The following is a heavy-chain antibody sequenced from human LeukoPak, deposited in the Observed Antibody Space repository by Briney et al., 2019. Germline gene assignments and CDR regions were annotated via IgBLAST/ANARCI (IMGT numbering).Heavy chain of an antibody. J-gene: IGHJ4*02. D-gene: IGHD3-10*01. V-gene: IGHV1-2*02. Sequence: ASVKVSRKASGYTFTGYYVHWVRRAPGQGLEWMGWINPNSGGTNYAQKFQGRVTMTRDTSISTAYMELSRLRSDDTAVYYCARVRVRGVISLDYWGQGTLVTVSS. CDR1: GYTFTGYY. CDR2: INPNSGGT. CDR3: ARVRVRGVISLDY.